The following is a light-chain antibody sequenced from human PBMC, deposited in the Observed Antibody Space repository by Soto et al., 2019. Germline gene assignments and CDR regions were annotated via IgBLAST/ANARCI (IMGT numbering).Light chain of an antibody. V-gene: IGLV2-23*02. Sequence: QSALTQPASVSGSPGQSITVSCTGTSSDVGSYNLVSWYQQHPGKGPKLIIFEVTKRPSGVSNRFSGSKSGNTASLTISRLQAEDEADYYCCSYAGSDSYVFGTGTKVTVL. CDR2: EVT. J-gene: IGLJ1*01. CDR3: CSYAGSDSYV. CDR1: SSDVGSYNL.